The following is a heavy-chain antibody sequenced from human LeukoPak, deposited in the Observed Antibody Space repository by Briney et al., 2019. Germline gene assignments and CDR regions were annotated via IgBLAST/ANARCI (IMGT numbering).Heavy chain of an antibody. J-gene: IGHJ5*02. Sequence: SVKVSCKASGYTFTGYYMHWVRQAPGQGLEWMGGIIPIFGTANYAQKFQGRVTITADESTSTAYMELSSLRSEDTAVYYCARDDDSSFDPWGQGTLVTVSS. CDR2: IIPIFGTA. D-gene: IGHD3-3*01. CDR1: GYTFTGYY. V-gene: IGHV1-69*13. CDR3: ARDDDSSFDP.